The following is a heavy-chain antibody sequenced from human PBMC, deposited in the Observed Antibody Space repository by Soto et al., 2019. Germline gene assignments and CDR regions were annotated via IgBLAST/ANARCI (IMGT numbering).Heavy chain of an antibody. CDR3: ARGDNFYDSGGYYY. D-gene: IGHD3-22*01. V-gene: IGHV3-30-3*01. J-gene: IGHJ4*02. CDR1: GFTFSSYA. CDR2: ISYDGANQ. Sequence: GGSLRLSCVASGFTFSSYAMHWVRQTPGKGLEWVAVISYDGANQYYADSVKGRFTISRDTSKNTLYLQMNSLRAEDTAVYYCARGDNFYDSGGYYYWGQGTLVTVSS.